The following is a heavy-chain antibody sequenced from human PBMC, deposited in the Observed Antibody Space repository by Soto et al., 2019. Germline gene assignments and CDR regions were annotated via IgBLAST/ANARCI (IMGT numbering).Heavy chain of an antibody. V-gene: IGHV3-30*18. CDR3: AKDQASEWLGAFDI. Sequence: PGGSLRLSCAASGFTFSSYGMHWVRQAPGKGLEWVAVISYDGSNKYYADSVKGRFTISRDNSKNTLYLQMNSLRAEDTAVYYCAKDQASEWLGAFDIWGQGTMVT. CDR2: ISYDGSNK. J-gene: IGHJ3*02. D-gene: IGHD6-19*01. CDR1: GFTFSSYG.